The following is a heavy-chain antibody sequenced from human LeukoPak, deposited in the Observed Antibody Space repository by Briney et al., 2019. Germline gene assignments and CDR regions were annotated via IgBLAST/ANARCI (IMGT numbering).Heavy chain of an antibody. Sequence: PSETLSLTCTVSGGSISSYYWNWIRQPPGKGLEWIGYIYYSGSTNYNPSLKSRVTISVDTSKNQFSLKLSSVTAADMAVYYCARTTEAHSWRTRYYDYYMDVWGKGTTVTVSS. CDR2: IYYSGST. J-gene: IGHJ6*03. CDR1: GGSISSYY. V-gene: IGHV4-59*01. CDR3: ARTTEAHSWRTRYYDYYMDV. D-gene: IGHD6-13*01.